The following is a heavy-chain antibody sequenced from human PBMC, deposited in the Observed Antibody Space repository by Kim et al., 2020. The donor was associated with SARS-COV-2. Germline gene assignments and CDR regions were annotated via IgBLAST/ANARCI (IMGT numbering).Heavy chain of an antibody. Sequence: SLKSRVTISVDTSKNQFSLKLSSVTAADTAVYYCARHGGSGYYYYYGMDVWGQGTTVTVSS. CDR3: ARHGGSGYYYYYGMDV. V-gene: IGHV4-59*08. D-gene: IGHD6-19*01. J-gene: IGHJ6*02.